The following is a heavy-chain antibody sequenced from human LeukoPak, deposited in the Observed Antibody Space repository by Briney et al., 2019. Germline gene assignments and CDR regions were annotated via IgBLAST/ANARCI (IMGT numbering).Heavy chain of an antibody. Sequence: GGSLRLSCAASGFTFSRFWMSWVRQAPGKGLEWVANIKQDGSEKYYVDSVKGRFTISRGNAKNSLYLQMNGLRAEDTAVFYCARDGTYTDYDPDFDIWGQGTLVTVSS. CDR2: IKQDGSEK. CDR1: GFTFSRFW. J-gene: IGHJ4*02. CDR3: ARDGTYTDYDPDFDI. D-gene: IGHD5-12*01. V-gene: IGHV3-7*04.